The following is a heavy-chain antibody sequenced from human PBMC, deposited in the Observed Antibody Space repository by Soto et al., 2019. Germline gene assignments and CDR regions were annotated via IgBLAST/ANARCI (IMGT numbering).Heavy chain of an antibody. CDR2: IYTSGST. CDR1: GGSIRSYY. J-gene: IGHJ4*02. Sequence: ETLCLSGAVSGGSIRSYYWSWIRQPAGKGLEWIGRIYTSGSTNYNPSLKSRVTMSVDTSKNQFSLKLSSVTAADTAVYYCAREGSTWHFDYWGQGTLVTVYS. CDR3: AREGSTWHFDY. V-gene: IGHV4-4*07.